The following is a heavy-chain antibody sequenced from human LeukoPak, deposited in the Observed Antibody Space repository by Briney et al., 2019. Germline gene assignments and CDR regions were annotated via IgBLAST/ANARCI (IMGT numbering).Heavy chain of an antibody. Sequence: GGSLRLSCAASGFTFSSYGMHWVRRAPGKGLEWVAVISYDGSNKYYADSVKGRFTISRDNSKNALYLQMNSLRAEDTAVYYCAKDPSTPIVVVPAAWFDPWGQGTLVTVSS. J-gene: IGHJ5*02. V-gene: IGHV3-30*18. D-gene: IGHD2-2*01. CDR2: ISYDGSNK. CDR3: AKDPSTPIVVVPAAWFDP. CDR1: GFTFSSYG.